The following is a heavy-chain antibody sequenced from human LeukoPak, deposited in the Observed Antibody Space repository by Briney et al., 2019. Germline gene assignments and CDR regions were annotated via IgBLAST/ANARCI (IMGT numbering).Heavy chain of an antibody. D-gene: IGHD2-15*01. CDR2: IRTDTGDT. Sequence: ASVKVSCTTSGYTFTKNALHWVRQAPGQSLEWMGWIRTDTGDTEYSQKFQGRVTLTRDTSATTVYVELKSLRSEDTAVYYCGRGGSSGVDYWGQGTLVTVSS. V-gene: IGHV1-3*04. CDR3: GRGGSSGVDY. J-gene: IGHJ4*02. CDR1: GYTFTKNA.